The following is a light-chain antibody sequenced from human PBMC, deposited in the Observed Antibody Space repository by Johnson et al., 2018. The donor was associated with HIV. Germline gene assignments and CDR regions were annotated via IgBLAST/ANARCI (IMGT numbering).Light chain of an antibody. J-gene: IGLJ1*01. V-gene: IGLV1-51*02. Sequence: QSVLTQPPSVSAAPGQKVTISCSGSSSNIGNNYVSWYQQLPGTAPKLLIYENNKRPSGIPDRFSGSKSGTSATLGITRLQTGDEADYYCGTWDSSLSAYVVGTGTKVTGL. CDR2: ENN. CDR1: SSNIGNNY. CDR3: GTWDSSLSAYV.